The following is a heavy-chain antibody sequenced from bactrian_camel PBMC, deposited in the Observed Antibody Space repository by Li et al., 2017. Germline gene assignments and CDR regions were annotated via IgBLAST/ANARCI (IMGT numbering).Heavy chain of an antibody. V-gene: IGHV3S31*01. CDR2: IRRDGDE. D-gene: IGHD3*01. CDR1: GLTASRY. Sequence: VQLVESGGGSAQPGGSLRLSCAASGLTASRYMGWFRQAPGKAREGIAGIRRDGDEYYADSVKGRFTISQDNAKNIIYLQMSSLTPDDTAMYYCAAGTRINVGDYCDGITAWGQGTQVTVS. CDR3: AAGTRINVGDYCDGITA. J-gene: IGHJ6*01.